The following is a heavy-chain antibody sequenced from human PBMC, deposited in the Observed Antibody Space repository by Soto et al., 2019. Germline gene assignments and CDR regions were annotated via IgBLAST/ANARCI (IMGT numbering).Heavy chain of an antibody. CDR3: ARTYYDILTVYYPLRDYYYYTDV. CDR1: GGSISSYD. V-gene: IGHV4-59*08. D-gene: IGHD3-9*01. Sequence: SETLSLTCTVSGGSISSYDWSWIRQPPGKGLEWIGYIYYSGSTNYNPSLKSRVTISVDTSKNQFCLKLSSVTAADTAVYYCARTYYDILTVYYPLRDYYYYTDVWGKGTTVTVSS. CDR2: IYYSGST. J-gene: IGHJ6*03.